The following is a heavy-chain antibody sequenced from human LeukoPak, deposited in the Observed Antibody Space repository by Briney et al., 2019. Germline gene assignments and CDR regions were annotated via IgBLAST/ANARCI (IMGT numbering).Heavy chain of an antibody. Sequence: GESPRLSCVVSGFSFSNSYMTWIRQTPGKGLESLAYISGSGSDIYYADSVKGRFTISRDNAKNSLYLQLNSLRPEDTALYYCSTEPRSLLYWGHGTLVTVSS. CDR2: ISGSGSDI. V-gene: IGHV3-11*01. J-gene: IGHJ4*01. CDR3: STEPRSLLY. CDR1: GFSFSNSY. D-gene: IGHD4-17*01.